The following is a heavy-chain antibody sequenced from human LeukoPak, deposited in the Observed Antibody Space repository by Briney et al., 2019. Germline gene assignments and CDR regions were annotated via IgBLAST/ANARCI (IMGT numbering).Heavy chain of an antibody. J-gene: IGHJ3*02. Sequence: PSETLSLTCTVSGGSVSSGNFYWTWIRQPAGNQLEWIRHTPTSGNTNHNPSLWSRVTISTDTAKSQFSLTLNFVTAADTAVYYCARDRGGDSFDIGGQGTTVTVSS. CDR2: TPTSGNT. CDR3: ARDRGGDSFDI. CDR1: GGSVSSGNFY. D-gene: IGHD2-21*01. V-gene: IGHV4-61*09.